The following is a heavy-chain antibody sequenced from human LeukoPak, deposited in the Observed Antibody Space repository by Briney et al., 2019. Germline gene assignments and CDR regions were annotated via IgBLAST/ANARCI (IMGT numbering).Heavy chain of an antibody. D-gene: IGHD3-3*01. V-gene: IGHV1-2*02. CDR2: INPNSGGT. CDR1: GYTFTGYY. Sequence: EASVKVSCKASGYTFTGYYMHWVRQAPGQGLEWMGWINPNSGGTNYAQKFQGRVTMTRDTSISTAYMELSRLRSDDTAVYYCARDLNNQGYYDFWSGYSPDAFDIWGQGTMVTVSS. CDR3: ARDLNNQGYYDFWSGYSPDAFDI. J-gene: IGHJ3*02.